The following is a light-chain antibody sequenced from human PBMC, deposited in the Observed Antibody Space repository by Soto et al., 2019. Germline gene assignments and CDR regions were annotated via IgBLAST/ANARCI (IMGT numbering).Light chain of an antibody. Sequence: QSALTQPPSASGSPGQSVTISCTGTSSDVGGYNYVSWYQQHPGKAPKLMIYEVSKRPSGVPDRFSGSKSGNTASLTVSGLQAEDEADYYCSSYAGSISRVFGGGTKVTVL. CDR3: SSYAGSISRV. CDR2: EVS. CDR1: SSDVGGYNY. V-gene: IGLV2-8*01. J-gene: IGLJ2*01.